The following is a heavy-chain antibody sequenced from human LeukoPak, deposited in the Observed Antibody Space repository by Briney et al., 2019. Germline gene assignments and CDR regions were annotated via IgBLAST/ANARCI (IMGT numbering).Heavy chain of an antibody. CDR3: AKYGPGFGVVIEYFMDV. V-gene: IGHV3-23*01. J-gene: IGHJ6*03. CDR2: ISASGLDT. D-gene: IGHD3-3*01. CDR1: GLDFTAEG. Sequence: PGGWLRFSCAASGLDFTAEGMSWVRQAPGKGLEWVSGISASGLDTYYADSVTGRFTISRDNSKNTVHLLMNSLRAEDSAMYYCAKYGPGFGVVIEYFMDVWGKGTRVTVSS.